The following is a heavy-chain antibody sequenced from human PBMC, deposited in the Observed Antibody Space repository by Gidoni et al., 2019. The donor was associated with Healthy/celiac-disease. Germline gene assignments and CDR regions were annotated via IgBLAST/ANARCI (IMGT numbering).Heavy chain of an antibody. D-gene: IGHD6-13*01. CDR1: GGSFSGYY. J-gene: IGHJ5*02. CDR3: RGGIAAAGS. Sequence: QVQLQQWGAGLLKPSETLSLTCAVYGGSFSGYYWSWTRQPPGKGLEWIGEINHSGSTNYNPSLKSRVTISVDTSKNQFSLKLSAVTAADTAVYYCRGGIAAAGSWGQGTLVTVSS. V-gene: IGHV4-34*01. CDR2: INHSGST.